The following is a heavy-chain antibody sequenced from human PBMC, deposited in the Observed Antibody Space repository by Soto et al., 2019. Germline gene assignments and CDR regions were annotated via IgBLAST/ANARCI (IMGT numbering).Heavy chain of an antibody. CDR2: ISSSSSYI. V-gene: IGHV3-21*01. J-gene: IGHJ6*02. CDR3: ARDYLAAAGTFYYGMDV. Sequence: PGGSLRLSCAASGFTFSSYSMNWVRQAPGKGLEWVSSISSSSSYIYYADSVKGRFTISRDNAKNSLYLQMNSLRAEDTAAYYCARDYLAAAGTFYYGMDVWGQGTTVTVSS. D-gene: IGHD6-13*01. CDR1: GFTFSSYS.